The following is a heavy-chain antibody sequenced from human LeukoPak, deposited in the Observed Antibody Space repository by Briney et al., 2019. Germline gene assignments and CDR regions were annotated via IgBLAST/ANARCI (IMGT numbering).Heavy chain of an antibody. Sequence: GSSLRLSCEASGFTFSSYGMHWVRQAPGKGLEWVAVIWYDGSNKYYADSVKGRFTIPRDNSKNTLYLQMNSLRAEDTAVYYCARDFKGNWYSSSWYGGDYWGQGTLVTVSS. D-gene: IGHD6-13*01. CDR3: ARDFKGNWYSSSWYGGDY. CDR1: GFTFSSYG. V-gene: IGHV3-33*01. CDR2: IWYDGSNK. J-gene: IGHJ4*02.